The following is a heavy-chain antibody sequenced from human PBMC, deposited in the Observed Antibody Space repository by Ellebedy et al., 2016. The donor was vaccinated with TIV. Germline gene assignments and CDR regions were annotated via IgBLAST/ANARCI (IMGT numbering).Heavy chain of an antibody. Sequence: GGSLRLSCAASGFTFSSHAMHWVRQAPGKGLEWVAFIWFDGSNKHYADSVKGRFTISRDNSKNTQYLQMNSLRAEDTAVYYCAREIDSPDAYCSGESCYPDYWGQGTLVTVSS. CDR3: AREIDSPDAYCSGESCYPDY. CDR2: IWFDGSNK. CDR1: GFTFSSHA. V-gene: IGHV3-30*02. J-gene: IGHJ4*02. D-gene: IGHD2-15*01.